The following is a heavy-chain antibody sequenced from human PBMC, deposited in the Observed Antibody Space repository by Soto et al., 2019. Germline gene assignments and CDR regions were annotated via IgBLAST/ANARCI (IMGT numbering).Heavy chain of an antibody. V-gene: IGHV1-18*01. CDR2: ISAYNGNT. J-gene: IGHJ4*02. CDR3: ARVRDYYDSSGYYVDY. Sequence: ASVKVSCKASGYTFSSYGIGWVRQAPGQGLEWMGWISAYNGNTNYAQKLQGRVTMTTDTSTSTAYMELRSLRSDDTAVYYCARVRDYYDSSGYYVDYWGQGTLVTVSS. D-gene: IGHD3-22*01. CDR1: GYTFSSYG.